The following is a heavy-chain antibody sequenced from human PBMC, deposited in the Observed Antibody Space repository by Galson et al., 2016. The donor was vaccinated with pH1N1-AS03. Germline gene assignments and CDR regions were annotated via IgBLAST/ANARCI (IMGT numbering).Heavy chain of an antibody. D-gene: IGHD2-21*01. CDR2: IYYTGDI. CDR1: GGSINSYY. CDR3: GRHLRNSHSMDV. J-gene: IGHJ6*02. Sequence: ETLSLTCTVSGGSINSYYWTWIRQPPGKGLEWIGQIYYTGDIIYTPSLRSRVTISVDTSKNQLSLSLSSVTAADTAVYYCGRHLRNSHSMDVWGQGTTVTVSS. V-gene: IGHV4-59*08.